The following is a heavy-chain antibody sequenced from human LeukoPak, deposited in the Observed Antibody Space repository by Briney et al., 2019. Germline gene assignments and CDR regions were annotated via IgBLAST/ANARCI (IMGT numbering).Heavy chain of an antibody. D-gene: IGHD5-24*01. CDR2: ISGSGGST. CDR3: AKERGYGYNHIDY. Sequence: GGSLRLSCEASGFPFSSYAMSWVRQAPGKGLEWVSTISGSGGSTYYADSVKGRFTISRDKSKNTVYLQMNSLRAEDTAVYCCAKERGYGYNHIDYWGQGTLVTVSS. J-gene: IGHJ4*02. CDR1: GFPFSSYA. V-gene: IGHV3-23*01.